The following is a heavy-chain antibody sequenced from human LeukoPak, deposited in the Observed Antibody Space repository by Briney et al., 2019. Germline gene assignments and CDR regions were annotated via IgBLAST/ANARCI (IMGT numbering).Heavy chain of an antibody. V-gene: IGHV4-30-2*01. Sequence: SETLSLTCAVSGGSISSGGYSWTWIRQPPGKDLEWIGYIYYDGSTYYNPSLKSRVTISVDRSKNQFSLKVTSVTAADTAVYYCAREGGRYYGMDVWGQGTTVTVSS. CDR1: GGSISSGGYS. CDR3: AREGGRYYGMDV. J-gene: IGHJ6*02. CDR2: IYYDGST.